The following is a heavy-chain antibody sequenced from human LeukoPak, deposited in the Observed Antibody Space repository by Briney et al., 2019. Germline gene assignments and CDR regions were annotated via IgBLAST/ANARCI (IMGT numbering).Heavy chain of an antibody. J-gene: IGHJ3*02. CDR3: AKVGTSWGAFDI. Sequence: GRSLRLSCAASGFTFDDYAMHWVRQAPGKGLEWVSGISWNRGSIGYADSVKGRFTISRDNAKNSLYLQMNSLRAEDTALYYCAKVGTSWGAFDIWGQGTMVTVSS. CDR2: ISWNRGSI. V-gene: IGHV3-9*01. D-gene: IGHD6-13*01. CDR1: GFTFDDYA.